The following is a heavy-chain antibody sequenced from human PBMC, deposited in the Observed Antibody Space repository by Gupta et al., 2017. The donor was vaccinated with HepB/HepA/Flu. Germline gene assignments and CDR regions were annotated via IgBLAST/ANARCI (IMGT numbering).Heavy chain of an antibody. CDR1: GLTVSSHD. J-gene: IGHJ4*02. CDR2: ISGSGGST. CDR3: ALGWLAY. V-gene: IGHV3-23*01. D-gene: IGHD6-19*01. Sequence: EVQLLDSGGGLAQPGGSLRLSCAVPGLTVSSHDMSWVRQAPGKGLEWVSYISGSGGSTYYADSVKGRFTISRDNSKNTLFLQMDSLRAEDTAVYYCALGWLAYWGQGTLVTVSS.